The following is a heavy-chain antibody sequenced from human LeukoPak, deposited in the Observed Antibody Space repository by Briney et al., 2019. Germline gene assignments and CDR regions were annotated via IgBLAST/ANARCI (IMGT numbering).Heavy chain of an antibody. CDR3: ARDVPLDYTAMVGYFDY. CDR1: GFTFSSFE. D-gene: IGHD5-18*01. Sequence: PGGSLRLSCAASGFTFSSFEINWVRQAPGKGLEWVSYISSSGHTIYYADSVKGRFTISRDNSKNTLYLQMNSLRAEDTAVYYCARDVPLDYTAMVGYFDYWGQGTLVTVSS. CDR2: ISSSGHTI. V-gene: IGHV3-48*03. J-gene: IGHJ4*02.